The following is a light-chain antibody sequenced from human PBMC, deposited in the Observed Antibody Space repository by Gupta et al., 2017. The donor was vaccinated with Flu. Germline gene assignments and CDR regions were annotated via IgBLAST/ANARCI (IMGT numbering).Light chain of an antibody. J-gene: IGKJ1*01. CDR2: KAS. CDR1: QSISSW. CDR3: QQYNSYSGT. Sequence: GDRVTITCRASQSISSWLAWYQQKPGKAPKLLIYKASSLESGVPSRLSGSGSGTEFTLTISSLQPDDFATYYCQQYNSYSGTFGQGTKVEIK. V-gene: IGKV1-5*03.